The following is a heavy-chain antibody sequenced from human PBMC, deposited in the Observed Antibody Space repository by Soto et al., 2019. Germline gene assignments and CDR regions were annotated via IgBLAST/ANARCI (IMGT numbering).Heavy chain of an antibody. CDR1: GFTFSSYA. D-gene: IGHD3-9*01. J-gene: IGHJ5*02. Sequence: GGSLRLSCAASGFTFSSYAMHWVRQAPGKGLEWVAVISYDGSNKYYADSVKGRFTISRDNSKNTLYLQMNSLRAEDTAVYYCARGVGRRSGYFAINWFDPWGQGTLVTVSS. CDR2: ISYDGSNK. CDR3: ARGVGRRSGYFAINWFDP. V-gene: IGHV3-30-3*01.